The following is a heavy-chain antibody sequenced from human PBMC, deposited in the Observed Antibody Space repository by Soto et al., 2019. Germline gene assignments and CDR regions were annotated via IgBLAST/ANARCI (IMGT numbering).Heavy chain of an antibody. J-gene: IGHJ4*02. CDR3: ARASIYYDSSGYDY. CDR2: IYHSGST. D-gene: IGHD3-22*01. Sequence: PSETLSLTCAVSGYSISSGYYWGWIRQPPGKGLEWIGSIYHSGSTYYNPSLKSRVTISLDTSKNQFSLKLSSVTAADTAVYYCARASIYYDSSGYDYWGQGILVTVSS. CDR1: GYSISSGYY. V-gene: IGHV4-38-2*01.